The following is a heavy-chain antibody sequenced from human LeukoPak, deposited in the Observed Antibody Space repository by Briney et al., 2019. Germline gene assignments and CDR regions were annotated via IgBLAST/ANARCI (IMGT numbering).Heavy chain of an antibody. D-gene: IGHD3-22*01. CDR1: GYTFTGYY. J-gene: IGHJ4*02. CDR3: ARVAWGSSGYYLYQQERGGYFDY. Sequence: GASVKVSCKASGYTFTGYYMHWVRQAPGQGLEWMGWINPNSGGTNYAQKFQGRVTMTRDTSISTAYMELSRLRSDDTAVYYCARVAWGSSGYYLYQQERGGYFDYWGQGTLVTVSS. CDR2: INPNSGGT. V-gene: IGHV1-2*02.